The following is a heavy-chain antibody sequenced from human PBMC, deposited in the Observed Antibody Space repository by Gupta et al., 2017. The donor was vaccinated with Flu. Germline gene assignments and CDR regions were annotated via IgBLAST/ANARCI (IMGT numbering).Heavy chain of an antibody. V-gene: IGHV3-23*01. Sequence: AQGKGLGWVSGLSVTGGTIYYADSVKGRFTISRDNSKNTLYLQMNSLRAEDTAIYYCAKDRTTARRLYTFDAWGQGTMVTVSS. D-gene: IGHD6-25*01. J-gene: IGHJ3*01. CDR3: AKDRTTARRLYTFDA. CDR2: LSVTGGTI.